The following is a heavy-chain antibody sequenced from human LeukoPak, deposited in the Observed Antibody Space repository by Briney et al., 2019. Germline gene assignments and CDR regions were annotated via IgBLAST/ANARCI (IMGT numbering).Heavy chain of an antibody. D-gene: IGHD6-13*01. V-gene: IGHV5-51*01. Sequence: GESLKISCKVSGYRFTSYWIGWVRQMPGKGLEWMGIINPGDSETRYSPSFQGQVTTSADRSINTAYLQWSSLKASDTAMYYCARHTRESSYSTSWSNAFDIWGQGTLVTVSS. CDR1: GYRFTSYW. J-gene: IGHJ3*02. CDR2: INPGDSET. CDR3: ARHTRESSYSTSWSNAFDI.